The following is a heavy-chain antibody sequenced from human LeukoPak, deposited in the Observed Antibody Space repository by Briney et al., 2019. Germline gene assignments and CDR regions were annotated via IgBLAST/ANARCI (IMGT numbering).Heavy chain of an antibody. CDR2: ISYDRSNK. V-gene: IGHV3-30*18. J-gene: IGHJ4*02. CDR3: AKEGDYDYVWGSYRPEYYFDY. Sequence: GRSLRLSRAASGFTFSSYGMHWVRQAPGQGLQWVAVISYDRSNKYYADSVNGRFTISRDNSKNTLYLQMNSLRAEDTAVYYCAKEGDYDYVWGSYRPEYYFDYWGQGTLVTVSS. CDR1: GFTFSSYG. D-gene: IGHD3-16*02.